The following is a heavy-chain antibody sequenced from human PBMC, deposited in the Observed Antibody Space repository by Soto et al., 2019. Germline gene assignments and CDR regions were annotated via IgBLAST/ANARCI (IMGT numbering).Heavy chain of an antibody. CDR2: ISWNSGSI. J-gene: IGHJ3*02. Sequence: GGSLRLSCAASGFTFDDYAMHWVRQAPGKGLEWVSGISWNSGSIGYADSVKGRFTISRDNAKNSLYLQMNSLRAEDTALYYCAKGRKITMVRGVIITGAFDIWGQGTMVTVSS. CDR1: GFTFDDYA. CDR3: AKGRKITMVRGVIITGAFDI. V-gene: IGHV3-9*01. D-gene: IGHD3-10*01.